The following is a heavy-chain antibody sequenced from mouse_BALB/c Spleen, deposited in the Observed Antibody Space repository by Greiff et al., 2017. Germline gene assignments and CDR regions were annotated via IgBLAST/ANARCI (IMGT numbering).Heavy chain of an antibody. D-gene: IGHD2-14*01. CDR2: IYPGDGST. Sequence: VQLQQSGPELVKPGASVKMSCKASGYTFTSYYIHWVKQRPGQGLEWIGWIYPGDGSTKYNEKFKGKTTLTADKSTSTAYMLLSSLTSEDSAIYFCARQVRRDWYFDVWGAGTTVTVSS. V-gene: IGHV1S56*01. CDR3: ARQVRRDWYFDV. CDR1: GYTFTSYY. J-gene: IGHJ1*01.